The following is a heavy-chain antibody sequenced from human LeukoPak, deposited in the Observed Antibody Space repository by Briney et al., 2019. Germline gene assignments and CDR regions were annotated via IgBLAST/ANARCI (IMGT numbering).Heavy chain of an antibody. D-gene: IGHD3-9*01. Sequence: GGPLRLSCGASVYTFRSYCMHCVRHARGRAGVGVSHINSYWRNIIYADSVGRRLNISRDNAKNTLYLQMNSLRAQDTAVYYCENLLRDFAGDAFDIWGEGRMVTASS. CDR3: ENLLRDFAGDAFDI. CDR2: INSYWRNI. CDR1: VYTFRSYC. V-gene: IGHV3-74*01. J-gene: IGHJ3*02.